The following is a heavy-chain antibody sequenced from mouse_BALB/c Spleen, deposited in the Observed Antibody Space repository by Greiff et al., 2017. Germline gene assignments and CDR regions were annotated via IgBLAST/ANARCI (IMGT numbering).Heavy chain of an antibody. D-gene: IGHD2-4*01. CDR1: GFTFSSYT. V-gene: IGHV5-6-4*01. Sequence: EVKLVESGGGLVKPGGSLKLSCAASGFTFSSYTMSWVRQTPEKRLEWVATISSGGSYTYYPDTVKGRFTISRDNPKNTLFLQMTSLRSEDTAMYYCARSDYDGAGFAYWGQGTLVTVSA. J-gene: IGHJ3*01. CDR2: ISSGGSYT. CDR3: ARSDYDGAGFAY.